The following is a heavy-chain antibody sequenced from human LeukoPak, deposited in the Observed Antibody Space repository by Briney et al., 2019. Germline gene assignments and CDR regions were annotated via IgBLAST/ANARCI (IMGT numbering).Heavy chain of an antibody. D-gene: IGHD3/OR15-3a*01. CDR3: ASGIQWTGNNY. CDR2: MYLSGET. V-gene: IGHV4-61*02. J-gene: IGHJ4*02. Sequence: SETLSLTRTVSGGSISSSSYYWSWIRQPAGKGLEWIGRMYLSGETNYNPTLKSRVTMSLDTSKNHFSLKLTSATAADTAVYYCASGIQWTGNNYWGQGTLVTVSS. CDR1: GGSISSSSYY.